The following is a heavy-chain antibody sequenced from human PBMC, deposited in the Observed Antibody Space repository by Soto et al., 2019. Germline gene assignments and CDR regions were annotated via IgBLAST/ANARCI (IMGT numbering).Heavy chain of an antibody. CDR3: ARLSGYDYLERADAFDI. CDR1: GGSISSSSYY. V-gene: IGHV4-39*01. D-gene: IGHD5-12*01. CDR2: IYYSGST. J-gene: IGHJ3*02. Sequence: QLQLQESGPGLVKPSETLSLTCTVSGGSISSSSYYWGWIRQPPGKGLEWIGSIYYSGSTYYNPSLKSRVTRAVDTSKNQFSLKLSSVTAADTAVYYCARLSGYDYLERADAFDIWGQGTMVTVSS.